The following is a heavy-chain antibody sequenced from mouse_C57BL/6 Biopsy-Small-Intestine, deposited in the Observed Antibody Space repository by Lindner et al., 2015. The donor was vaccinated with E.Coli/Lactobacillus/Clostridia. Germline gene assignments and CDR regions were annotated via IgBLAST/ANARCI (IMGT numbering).Heavy chain of an antibody. D-gene: IGHD2-13*01. Sequence: VQLQESGPELVKPGASVKISCKASGYSFTDYNMNWVKQSNGKSLEWIGVINPNYGTTSYNQKFKGKATLTVDQSSSTAYMELMSLTSEDSAVYYCTRRATTGFRDYWGQGTTLTVSS. CDR2: INPNYGTT. J-gene: IGHJ2*01. CDR3: TRRATTGFRDY. V-gene: IGHV1-39*01. CDR1: GYSFTDYN.